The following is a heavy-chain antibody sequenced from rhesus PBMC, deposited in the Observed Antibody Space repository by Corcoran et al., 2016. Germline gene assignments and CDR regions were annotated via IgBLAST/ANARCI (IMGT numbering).Heavy chain of an antibody. CDR2: ISNTGKTR. D-gene: IGHD3-3*01. Sequence: EVQLVESGGGLVQPGGSLRLSCAASGFTFGRYDLSWVRQALERGLALVSSISNTGKTRYYADSVKGRFTISRDNAKNSPSLQMNSLKTEATAAYDCTSITIFGLVIMNFDYWGQGVLVTVSS. CDR1: GFTFGRYD. CDR3: TSITIFGLVIMNFDY. V-gene: IGHV3S4*01. J-gene: IGHJ4*01.